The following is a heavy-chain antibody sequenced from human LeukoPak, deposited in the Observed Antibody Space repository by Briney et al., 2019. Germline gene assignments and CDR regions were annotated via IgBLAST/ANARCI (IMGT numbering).Heavy chain of an antibody. Sequence: GGSLRLSCAASGFTFSSYEMNWVRQAPGKGLEWVSYISSSGSTIYYADSVKGRFTISRDNAKNSLYLQMNSLRAEDTAVYYCARDPVSTLIEIAFDIWGQGTMVTVSS. V-gene: IGHV3-48*03. D-gene: IGHD2-8*01. CDR3: ARDPVSTLIEIAFDI. CDR2: ISSSGSTI. CDR1: GFTFSSYE. J-gene: IGHJ3*02.